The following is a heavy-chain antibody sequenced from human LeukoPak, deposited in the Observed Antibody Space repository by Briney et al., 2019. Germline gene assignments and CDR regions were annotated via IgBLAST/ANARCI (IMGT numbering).Heavy chain of an antibody. J-gene: IGHJ4*02. Sequence: GGSLRLSCEASGFPFRSYWMTWVRQAPGKGLVAVSRTTGDGSTTWYADSVKGRFTVSRDNAKNTLYLQMDSLRAEDTAVYYCGRDYWGAIDYWGQGILVTVSS. CDR2: TTGDGSTT. CDR3: GRDYWGAIDY. V-gene: IGHV3-74*01. CDR1: GFPFRSYW. D-gene: IGHD7-27*01.